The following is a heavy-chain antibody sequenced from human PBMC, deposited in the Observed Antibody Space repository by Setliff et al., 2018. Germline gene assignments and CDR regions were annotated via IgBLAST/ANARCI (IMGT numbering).Heavy chain of an antibody. D-gene: IGHD7-27*01. V-gene: IGHV4-59*01. CDR3: AKYPSKLPELGIYGRFDY. CDR1: GASISSYF. CDR2: IYYSGST. J-gene: IGHJ4*02. Sequence: PSETLSLTCTVSGASISSYFWNWIRQPPGKPLEWIGYIYYSGSTNYNPSLKSRVNISLDTSKNQFSLKLSSVTAADTAVYYCAKYPSKLPELGIYGRFDYWGQGTQVTVSS.